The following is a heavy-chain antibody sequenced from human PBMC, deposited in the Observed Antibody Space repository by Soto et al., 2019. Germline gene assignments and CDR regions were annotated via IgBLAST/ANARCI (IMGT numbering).Heavy chain of an antibody. V-gene: IGHV4-59*01. D-gene: IGHD3-3*01. J-gene: IGHJ5*02. CDR1: GGSISSYY. CDR3: ARAHYDFWSGYPNWFDP. Sequence: SETLSLTCTVSGGSISSYYWSWIRQPPGKGLEWIGYIYYSGSTNYNPSLKSRVTVSVDTSKNQFSLKLSSVTAADTAVYYCARAHYDFWSGYPNWFDPWGQGTLVTVSS. CDR2: IYYSGST.